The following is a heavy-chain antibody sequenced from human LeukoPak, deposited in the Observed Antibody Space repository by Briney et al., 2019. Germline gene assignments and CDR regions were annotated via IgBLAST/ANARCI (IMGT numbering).Heavy chain of an antibody. CDR1: GYTFTSYG. Sequence: APVRVSCKASGYTFTSYGISWVRQAPGQGLEWMGWISAYNGNTNYAQKLQGRVTMTTDTSTSTAYMELRSLRSDDTAVYYCARDPRYYGSGSSQDYWGQGTLVTVSS. D-gene: IGHD3-10*01. CDR3: ARDPRYYGSGSSQDY. V-gene: IGHV1-18*01. CDR2: ISAYNGNT. J-gene: IGHJ4*02.